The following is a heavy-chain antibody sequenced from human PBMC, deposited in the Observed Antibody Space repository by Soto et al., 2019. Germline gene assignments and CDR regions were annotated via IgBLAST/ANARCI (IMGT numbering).Heavy chain of an antibody. V-gene: IGHV3-33*01. Sequence: PXGSLRLSCAASGFTFSSYGMHWVRQAPGKGLEWVALIWFDGSDKYYTESVKGRFTISRDNSKSMLYLQMNSLRAEDTAVYYCARLYCSASSCYSVGAFDIRGQGSMVTVSS. CDR2: IWFDGSDK. D-gene: IGHD2-15*01. J-gene: IGHJ3*02. CDR1: GFTFSSYG. CDR3: ARLYCSASSCYSVGAFDI.